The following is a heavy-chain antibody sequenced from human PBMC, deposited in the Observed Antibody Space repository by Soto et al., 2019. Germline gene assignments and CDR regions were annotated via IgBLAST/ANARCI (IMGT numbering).Heavy chain of an antibody. J-gene: IGHJ4*02. V-gene: IGHV3-48*01. D-gene: IGHD3-22*01. Sequence: GGSLRLSCXASGFTFSTYSMNWVRQAPGKGLEWVSYISSSSSTIFYTDSVKGRFTVSRDNAKNSLYLQMNSLRAEDTAVYYCERPTYYYDSSGPPAYWGQGTLVTVSS. CDR2: ISSSSSTI. CDR3: ERPTYYYDSSGPPAY. CDR1: GFTFSTYS.